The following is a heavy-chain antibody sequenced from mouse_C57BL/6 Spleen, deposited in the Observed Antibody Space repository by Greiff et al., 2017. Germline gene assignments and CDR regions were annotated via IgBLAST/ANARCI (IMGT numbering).Heavy chain of an antibody. CDR3: ARGGLYGSSYVGFAY. J-gene: IGHJ3*01. D-gene: IGHD1-1*01. CDR1: GYTFTSYW. Sequence: QVQLQQPGAELVKPGASVKVSCKASGYTFTSYWMHWVKQRPGQGLEWIGRIHPSDGDTNYNQKFKGKATLTVDKSSSTAYMQLSSLTSEDSAVYDCARGGLYGSSYVGFAYWGQGPLVTVS. V-gene: IGHV1-74*01. CDR2: IHPSDGDT.